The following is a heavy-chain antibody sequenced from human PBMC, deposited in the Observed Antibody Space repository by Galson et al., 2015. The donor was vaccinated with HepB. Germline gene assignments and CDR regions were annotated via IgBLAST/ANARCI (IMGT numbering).Heavy chain of an antibody. Sequence: SETLSLTCTVSGGSISSSSYYWGWIRQPPGKGLEWIGSIYYSGSTYYNPSLKSRVTISVDTSKNQFSLKLSSVTAADTAVYYCAGPYSSGWYEPRGWFDPWGQGTLVTVSS. V-gene: IGHV4-39*01. D-gene: IGHD6-19*01. CDR2: IYYSGST. CDR3: AGPYSSGWYEPRGWFDP. J-gene: IGHJ5*02. CDR1: GGSISSSSYY.